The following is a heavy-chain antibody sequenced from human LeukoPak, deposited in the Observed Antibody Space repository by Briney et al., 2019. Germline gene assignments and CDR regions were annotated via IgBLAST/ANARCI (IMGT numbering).Heavy chain of an antibody. V-gene: IGHV1-18*01. CDR3: ARVPWGYSYVVYYFDY. Sequence: ASVKVSCKASGYTFTSYGISWVRQAPGQGLEWMGWISAYNGNTNYAQKLQGRVTMTTDTSTSTAYMELRSLRPDDTAVYYCARVPWGYSYVVYYFDYWGQETLVTVSS. J-gene: IGHJ4*02. D-gene: IGHD5-18*01. CDR2: ISAYNGNT. CDR1: GYTFTSYG.